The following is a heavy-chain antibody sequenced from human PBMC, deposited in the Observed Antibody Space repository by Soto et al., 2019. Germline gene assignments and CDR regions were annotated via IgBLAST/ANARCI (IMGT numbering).Heavy chain of an antibody. V-gene: IGHV1-18*01. CDR1: GYIFGNYG. CDR2: VSVYNGKS. J-gene: IGHJ4*02. Sequence: ASVKVSCKASGYIFGNYGISWMRQVPGQGLEWMGWVSVYNGKSNYSQNFQGRVTMTTDTSTNTAYMELRSLRSDDTAVYYCARASGIGVGTPSYWGQGTLVTVSS. D-gene: IGHD3-22*01. CDR3: ARASGIGVGTPSY.